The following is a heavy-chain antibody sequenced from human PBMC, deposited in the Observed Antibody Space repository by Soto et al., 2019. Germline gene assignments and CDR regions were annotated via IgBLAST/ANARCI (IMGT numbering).Heavy chain of an antibody. J-gene: IGHJ4*02. D-gene: IGHD3-22*01. CDR3: AKDPIYHTSGSYWGYYFDY. CDR1: GFTFTSYA. Sequence: GGSLRLSCAASGFTFTSYAMSWVRQAPGKGLEWVSAISGSGGSTYYADSVKGRFTISRDNSKNTLYLQMNSLRADDTAVYYCAKDPIYHTSGSYWGYYFDYWGQGTLVTVYS. V-gene: IGHV3-23*01. CDR2: ISGSGGST.